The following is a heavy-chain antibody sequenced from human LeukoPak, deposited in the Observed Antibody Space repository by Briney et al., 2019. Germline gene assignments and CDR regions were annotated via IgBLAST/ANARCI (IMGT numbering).Heavy chain of an antibody. CDR1: GFTFSSYG. Sequence: GGSLRLSCAASGFTFSSYGMHGVRQAPGKGLEWVAVISYDGSNKYYADSVKGRFTISRDNSKNTLYLQMNSLRAEDTAVYHCANALYYYGMDVWGQGTTVTVSS. CDR3: ANALYYYGMDV. CDR2: ISYDGSNK. J-gene: IGHJ6*02. V-gene: IGHV3-30*18.